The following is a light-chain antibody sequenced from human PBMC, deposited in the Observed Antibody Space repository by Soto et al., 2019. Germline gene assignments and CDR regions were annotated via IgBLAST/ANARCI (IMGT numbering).Light chain of an antibody. J-gene: IGKJ1*01. Sequence: EIVLTQSPATLSLSPGEIATLSCRASQSVSNYLAWYQQKPGQAPRLLIYDASNRATGIPARFSGSGSGTDFTRTISSLEPEDFAVDYCQQRSNWRTFGQGTKVEIK. CDR3: QQRSNWRT. V-gene: IGKV3-11*01. CDR1: QSVSNY. CDR2: DAS.